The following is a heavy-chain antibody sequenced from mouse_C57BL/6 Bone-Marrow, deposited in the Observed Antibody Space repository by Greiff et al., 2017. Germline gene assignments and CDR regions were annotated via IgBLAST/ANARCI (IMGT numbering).Heavy chain of an antibody. J-gene: IGHJ4*01. CDR2: IYPSDSET. CDR3: ARRDGNYGGAMDY. D-gene: IGHD2-1*01. CDR1: GYTFTSYW. Sequence: QVQLQQPGAELVRPGSSVKLSCKASGYTFTSYWMDWVKQRPGQGLEWIGNIYPSDSETHYNQKFKDKATLTVDKSSSTAYMQLSSLTSEDSAVYYCARRDGNYGGAMDYWGQGTSVTVSS. V-gene: IGHV1-61*01.